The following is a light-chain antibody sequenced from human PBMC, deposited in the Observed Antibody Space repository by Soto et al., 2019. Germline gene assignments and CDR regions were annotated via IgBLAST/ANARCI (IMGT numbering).Light chain of an antibody. CDR3: QQTYSRPWT. Sequence: DIQMTQSPSSLSASVGDRVTIACGASQSISSYLNWYQQKPGKAPKLLIYAASSLQSGVPSRFSGSGSGTDFTLTISSLQPEDFATYHCQQTYSRPWTFGQGTKVDIK. CDR1: QSISSY. CDR2: AAS. J-gene: IGKJ1*01. V-gene: IGKV1-39*01.